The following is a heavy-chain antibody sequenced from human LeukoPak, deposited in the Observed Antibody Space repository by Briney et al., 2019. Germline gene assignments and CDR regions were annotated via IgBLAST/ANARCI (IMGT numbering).Heavy chain of an antibody. D-gene: IGHD6-19*01. Sequence: TGGSLRLSCAASEFTVSTNYMNWVRQAPGKGLEWVSVLYSGGVTYYADSVKGRFTISRDNSKNTLYLLMNSLRAEDTAVYYCASIGRSGWYFDYWGQGTLVTVSS. CDR1: EFTVSTNY. CDR3: ASIGRSGWYFDY. CDR2: LYSGGVT. V-gene: IGHV3-53*01. J-gene: IGHJ4*02.